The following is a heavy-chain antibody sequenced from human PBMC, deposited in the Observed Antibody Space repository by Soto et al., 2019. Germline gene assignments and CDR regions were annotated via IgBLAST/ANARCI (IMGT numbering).Heavy chain of an antibody. D-gene: IGHD2-2*01. Sequence: SVKVSCKASGGTFSSYAISWVRQAPGQGLEWMGGIIPIFDTANYAQKFQGRVTITADESTSTAYMELSSLRSEDTAVYYCARGLWMAVVPAEFYWGQGTLVTVSS. CDR3: ARGLWMAVVPAEFY. J-gene: IGHJ4*02. V-gene: IGHV1-69*13. CDR2: IIPIFDTA. CDR1: GGTFSSYA.